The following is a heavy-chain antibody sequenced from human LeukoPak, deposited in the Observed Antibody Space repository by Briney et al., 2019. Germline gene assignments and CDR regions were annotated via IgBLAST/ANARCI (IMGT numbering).Heavy chain of an antibody. V-gene: IGHV3-48*03. J-gene: IGHJ4*02. CDR1: GFTFSSYE. CDR3: ARDGIAVAATPYYFDY. Sequence: PAGGSLRLSCAASGFTFSSYEMTWVRQAPGKGLEGGSYISSSGSTIYYADSVKGRFTISRDNAKNSLYLQMNSLRAEDTAVYYCARDGIAVAATPYYFDYWGQGTLVTVSS. D-gene: IGHD6-19*01. CDR2: ISSSGSTI.